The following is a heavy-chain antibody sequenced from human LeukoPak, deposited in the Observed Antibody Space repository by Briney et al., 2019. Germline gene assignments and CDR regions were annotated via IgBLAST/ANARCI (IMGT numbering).Heavy chain of an antibody. CDR3: ARGSIVVVPAAIGLDD. J-gene: IGHJ4*02. V-gene: IGHV1-2*02. D-gene: IGHD2-2*02. CDR2: NNPNSGGT. CDR1: GYTFTGYY. Sequence: GASVKVSCKASGYTFTGYYMHWVRQAPGQGLEWMGWNNPNSGGTNYAQKFQGRVTMTRDTSISTAYMELSRLRSDDTAVYYCARGSIVVVPAAIGLDDWGQGTLVTVSS.